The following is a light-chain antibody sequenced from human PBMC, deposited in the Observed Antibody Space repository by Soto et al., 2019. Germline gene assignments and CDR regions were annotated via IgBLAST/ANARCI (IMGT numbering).Light chain of an antibody. V-gene: IGKV1-5*01. CDR2: DAS. CDR3: QQYNSYSRT. Sequence: DIQMTQSPSTLSASVGDKVTITCRASQSISSWLAWYQQKPGKAPKLLIFDASSLESGVPPRFSGSGSGTEFTLTISSLQPDDFAIYCCQQYNSYSRTFGQGTKV. J-gene: IGKJ1*01. CDR1: QSISSW.